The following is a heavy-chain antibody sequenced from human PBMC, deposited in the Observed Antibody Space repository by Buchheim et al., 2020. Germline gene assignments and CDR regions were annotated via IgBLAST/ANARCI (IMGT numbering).Heavy chain of an antibody. CDR1: GFILSVDW. CDR3: ASLDTATAPLKAGY. D-gene: IGHD5-18*01. CDR2: IKKVGIEK. J-gene: IGHJ4*02. V-gene: IGHV3-7*01. Sequence: EMQLVESGGHLVQPGGSLRLSCAASGFILSVDWMSWIRQALGKGLEWVALIKKVGIEKYYVDSVKGRFTISRGNAENSLYLQMNSLSAEDTAVYYCASLDTATAPLKAGYWGQGTL.